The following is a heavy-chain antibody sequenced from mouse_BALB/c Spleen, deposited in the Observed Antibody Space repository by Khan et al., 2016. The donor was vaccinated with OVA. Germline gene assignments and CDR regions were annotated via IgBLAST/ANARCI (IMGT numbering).Heavy chain of an antibody. D-gene: IGHD4-1*01. Sequence: EVELVESGGDLVKPGGSLKLSCAASGFTFSSYSMSWVRQTPHKRLVWVATISSGGDYTYYLDCVKGRFTISRDNAKNTLYLQMSSLKSEDTAMYYCASHLTGSFAYWGQGTLVTVSA. J-gene: IGHJ3*01. CDR3: ASHLTGSFAY. CDR1: GFTFSSYS. V-gene: IGHV5-6*01. CDR2: ISSGGDYT.